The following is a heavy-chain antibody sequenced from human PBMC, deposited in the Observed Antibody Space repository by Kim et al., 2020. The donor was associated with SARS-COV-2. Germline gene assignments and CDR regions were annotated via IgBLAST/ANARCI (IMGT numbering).Heavy chain of an antibody. J-gene: IGHJ3*02. CDR2: INSDGSST. V-gene: IGHV3-74*01. Sequence: GGSLRLSCAASGFSFSTYWMHWVRQAPGKGLVWVSRINSDGSSTSYADSVKGRFTISRDNAKNTLYLQMNSLRAEDTAVYYCARANNNWGEAFDIWGQGTMVIVSS. CDR3: ARANNNWGEAFDI. CDR1: GFSFSTYW. D-gene: IGHD1-1*01.